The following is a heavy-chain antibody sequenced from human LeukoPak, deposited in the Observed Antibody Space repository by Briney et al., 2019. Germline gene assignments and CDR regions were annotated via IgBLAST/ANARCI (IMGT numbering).Heavy chain of an antibody. D-gene: IGHD5-24*01. V-gene: IGHV4-59*01. CDR2: IYYSGST. J-gene: IGHJ6*03. CDR1: GGSISSYY. CDR3: ARGPRDYYYYYMDV. Sequence: SETLSLTCTVPGGSISSYYWSWIRQPPGKGLEWIGYIYYSGSTNYNPSLKSRVTISVDTSKNQFSLKLSSVTAADTAVYYCARGPRDYYYYYMDVWGKGTTVTVSS.